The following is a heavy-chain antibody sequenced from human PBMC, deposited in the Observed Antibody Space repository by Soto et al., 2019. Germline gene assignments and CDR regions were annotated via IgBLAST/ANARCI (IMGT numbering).Heavy chain of an antibody. J-gene: IGHJ2*01. V-gene: IGHV3-11*01. CDR3: AKSPVSPFWYFEL. D-gene: IGHD4-17*01. CDR1: EFTFSDYS. CDR2: ISSSGSPI. Sequence: QEQLVESGGGLVQPGGSLRLSCTASEFTFSDYSMSWIRQAPGKGLEWLSYISSSGSPIYYADSVKGRFTISRDNAKTSLYLQMNSLRADDTAVYYCAKSPVSPFWYFELWGRGTLVTVSS.